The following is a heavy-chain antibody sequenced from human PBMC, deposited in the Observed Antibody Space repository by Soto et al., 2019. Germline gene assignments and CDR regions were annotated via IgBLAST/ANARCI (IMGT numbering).Heavy chain of an antibody. V-gene: IGHV3-23*01. CDR1: GFTFSRYA. J-gene: IGHJ4*02. CDR2: ISESGGRT. D-gene: IGHD6-19*01. Sequence: GGSLRLSCSASGFTFSRYAMTWVRQAPGKGLEWVSGISESGGRTDYADSAKGRFTISRDNSKNTLYLEMNSLRAEDTAVYYCAKETPVAGDFDFWGQGTLVTVSS. CDR3: AKETPVAGDFDF.